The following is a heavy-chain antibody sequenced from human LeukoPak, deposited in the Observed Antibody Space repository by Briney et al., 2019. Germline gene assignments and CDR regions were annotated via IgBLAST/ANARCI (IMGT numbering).Heavy chain of an antibody. Sequence: VASVKVSCKASGYTFTSYAMNWVRQAPGQGLEWMGWINTNTGNPTYAQGFTGRFVFSLDTSVSTAYLQISSLKAEDTAVYYCGPGEILTGYSASIDYWGQGTLVTVSS. CDR3: GPGEILTGYSASIDY. J-gene: IGHJ4*02. CDR1: GYTFTSYA. V-gene: IGHV7-4-1*02. D-gene: IGHD3-9*01. CDR2: INTNTGNP.